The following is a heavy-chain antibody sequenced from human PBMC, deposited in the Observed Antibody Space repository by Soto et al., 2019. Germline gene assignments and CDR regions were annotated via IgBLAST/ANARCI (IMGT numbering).Heavy chain of an antibody. CDR1: GDSISTVDYF. CDR2: IYKSTTT. V-gene: IGHV4-30-4*01. CDR3: ARGRYCLTGRCFPNWFDS. Sequence: LYLTCSVSGDSISTVDYFWAWIRQPPGQALEYIGYIYKSTTTYYNPSFESRVAISLDTSKSQFSLPVTSVTAADTAVYFCARGRYCLTGRCFPNWFDSWGQGTLVTVSS. J-gene: IGHJ5*01. D-gene: IGHD2-15*01.